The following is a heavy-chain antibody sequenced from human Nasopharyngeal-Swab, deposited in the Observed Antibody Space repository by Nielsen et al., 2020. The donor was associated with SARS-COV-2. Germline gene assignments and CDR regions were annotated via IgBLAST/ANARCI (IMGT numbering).Heavy chain of an antibody. J-gene: IGHJ4*02. Sequence: GESLKISCAASQFTFSSYHMNWLRQAPGKGLEWVSSISSSSSYIYYADSVKGRFTISRDNAKNSLYLQMNSLRAEDTAVYYCARTDSSWYYFDYWGQGTLVTVSS. D-gene: IGHD6-13*01. CDR3: ARTDSSWYYFDY. CDR1: QFTFSSYH. CDR2: ISSSSSYI. V-gene: IGHV3-21*01.